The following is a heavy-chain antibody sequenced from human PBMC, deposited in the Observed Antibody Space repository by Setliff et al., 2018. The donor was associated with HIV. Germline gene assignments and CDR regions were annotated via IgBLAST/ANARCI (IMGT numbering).Heavy chain of an antibody. CDR1: GYTFTSYD. CDR2: INPYSGNT. Sequence: GASVKVSCKASGYTFTSYDINWVRQATGHGLEWMGWINPYSGNTGYAQKFQGRVTMTRETSTSTAYLELSNLRAEDTAVYYCVRGIYDSSGFWYPDGDSWGQGTLVTVSS. J-gene: IGHJ5*01. D-gene: IGHD3-22*01. V-gene: IGHV1-8*01. CDR3: VRGIYDSSGFWYPDGDS.